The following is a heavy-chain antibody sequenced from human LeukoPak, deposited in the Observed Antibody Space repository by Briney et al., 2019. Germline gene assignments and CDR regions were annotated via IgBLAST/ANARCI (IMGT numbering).Heavy chain of an antibody. D-gene: IGHD3-16*01. V-gene: IGHV4-59*02. CDR2: ILYSGTT. CDR1: GASGTSYY. CDR3: ARRIIARGLGQENWFDP. Sequence: SETLSLTCTVSGASGTSYYWNWIRQPPGKGLEWIGYILYSGTTNYNPSLNSRVTMSLDTSKNQFSLELSSVTAADTAVYYCARRIIARGLGQENWFDPWGQGILVTVSS. J-gene: IGHJ5*02.